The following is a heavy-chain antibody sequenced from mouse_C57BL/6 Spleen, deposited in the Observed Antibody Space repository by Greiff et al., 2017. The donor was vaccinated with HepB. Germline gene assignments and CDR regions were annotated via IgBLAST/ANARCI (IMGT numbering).Heavy chain of an antibody. V-gene: IGHV5-4*01. Sequence: EVQGVESGGGLVKPGGSLKLSCAASGFTFSSYAMSWVRQTPEKRLEWVATISDGGSYTYYPDNVKGRFTISRDNAKNTLYLQMSHLKSEDTAMYYCARDRYYGNYFDYWGQGTTLTVSS. J-gene: IGHJ2*01. CDR2: ISDGGSYT. CDR1: GFTFSSYA. D-gene: IGHD2-1*01. CDR3: ARDRYYGNYFDY.